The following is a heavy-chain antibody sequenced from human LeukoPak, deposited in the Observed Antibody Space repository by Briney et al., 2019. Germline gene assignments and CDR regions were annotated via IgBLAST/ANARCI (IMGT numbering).Heavy chain of an antibody. Sequence: GGSLRLSCAASGFTLSNYWMHWVRQAPGKGLVWVSRINTDGSSASYADSVKGRFTISRDNAKNTLYLQMNSLRAEDTAMYYCARDYGRSRDYGMDVWGQGTTVTVSS. CDR2: INTDGSSA. CDR3: ARDYGRSRDYGMDV. D-gene: IGHD3-10*01. CDR1: GFTLSNYW. V-gene: IGHV3-74*01. J-gene: IGHJ6*02.